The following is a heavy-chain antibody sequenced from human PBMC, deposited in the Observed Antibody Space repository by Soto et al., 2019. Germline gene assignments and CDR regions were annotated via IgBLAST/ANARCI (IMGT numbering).Heavy chain of an antibody. J-gene: IGHJ5*02. CDR1: GYTFTGYG. Sequence: GASVKVSCKASGYTFTGYGISWVRQAPGQGLEWMGWISAYNGSTNYAQKLQGRVTMTTDTSTSTAYMELRSLRSDDTAVYYCARTHDIVVVVAANNWFDPWGQGTLVTVSS. D-gene: IGHD2-15*01. CDR2: ISAYNGST. V-gene: IGHV1-18*01. CDR3: ARTHDIVVVVAANNWFDP.